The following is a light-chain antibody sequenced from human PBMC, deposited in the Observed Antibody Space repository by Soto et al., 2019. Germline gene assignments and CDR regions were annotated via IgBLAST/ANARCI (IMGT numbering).Light chain of an antibody. CDR2: EVS. CDR1: SSDVGGYNY. J-gene: IGLJ1*01. CDR3: SSYSGTNYHYV. Sequence: QSVLTQPPSASGSFGQSVTISCTGTSSDVGGYNYVSWYQQHPGNAPKLMIYEVSERPSGVPDRFSGSKSGNMASLTVSGLQADDEADYSCSSYSGTNYHYVFGTGTKVTVL. V-gene: IGLV2-8*01.